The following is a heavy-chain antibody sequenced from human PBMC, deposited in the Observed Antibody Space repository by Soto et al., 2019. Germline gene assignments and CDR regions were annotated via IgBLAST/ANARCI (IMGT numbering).Heavy chain of an antibody. Sequence: QLQLQESGPGLVKPSETLSLTCTVSGGSISSSSYYWGWIRQPPGKGLEWIASIFYTGHTYFNPSLKSRVTISVDKSKNQFSLKLKSVTAADTAVDYCARQPYTRSYYNWFDPWGQGTLVTVSS. D-gene: IGHD1-26*01. J-gene: IGHJ5*02. CDR3: ARQPYTRSYYNWFDP. V-gene: IGHV4-39*01. CDR1: GGSISSSSYY. CDR2: IFYTGHT.